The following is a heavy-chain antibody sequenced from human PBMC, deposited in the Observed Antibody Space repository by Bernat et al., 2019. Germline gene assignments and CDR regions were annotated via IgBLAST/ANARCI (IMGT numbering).Heavy chain of an antibody. CDR3: ARGERGGTVGAFDDFDY. D-gene: IGHD3-16*01. Sequence: QLQLQESGPGLVKPSQTLSLTCAVSGGSISSGGYSWCFLRHPPEKVLWFIGYIYHSGSTYYNPSLKSRVTISVDRSKNQFSLKLSSVTAADTAVYYCARGERGGTVGAFDDFDYWGQGTMVTVSS. J-gene: IGHJ3*01. V-gene: IGHV4-30-2*01. CDR1: GGSISSGGYS. CDR2: IYHSGST.